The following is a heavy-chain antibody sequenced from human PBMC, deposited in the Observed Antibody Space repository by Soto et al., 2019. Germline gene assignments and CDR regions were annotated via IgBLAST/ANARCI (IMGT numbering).Heavy chain of an antibody. J-gene: IGHJ5*02. CDR1: GGSISSGGYS. Sequence: QLQLQESGSGLVRPSQTLSLTCAVSGGSISSGGYSWHWIRQPPGKGLEWIGYIYHSGSTLHTPSLKSRVTISVDKSKNQFSLKRSSVNAADTAVYYCARDQLAGDWFDPWGQVTLVTVAA. V-gene: IGHV4-30-2*01. CDR3: ARDQLAGDWFDP. D-gene: IGHD1-1*01. CDR2: IYHSGST.